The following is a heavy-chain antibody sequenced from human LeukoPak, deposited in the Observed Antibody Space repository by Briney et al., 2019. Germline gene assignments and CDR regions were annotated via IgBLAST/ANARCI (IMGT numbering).Heavy chain of an antibody. CDR2: INTNTGNP. J-gene: IGHJ1*01. CDR3: ASYDSRVPNRDVYYYDSSAYTLR. CDR1: GYTFSAYA. D-gene: IGHD3-22*01. Sequence: ALVKVSCKASGYTFSAYAMNWVRQAPGQGLEWMGWINTNTGNPTYAQGFTGRFVFSLDTSVSTAYLQISSLKAEDTAVYYCASYDSRVPNRDVYYYDSSAYTLRWGQGTLVTVSS. V-gene: IGHV7-4-1*02.